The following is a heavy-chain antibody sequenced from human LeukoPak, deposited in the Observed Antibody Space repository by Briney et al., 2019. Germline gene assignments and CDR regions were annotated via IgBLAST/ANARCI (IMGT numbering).Heavy chain of an antibody. CDR1: GFTFSSYS. V-gene: IGHV3-21*01. D-gene: IGHD3-22*01. J-gene: IGHJ3*02. CDR3: ARDGSYYYDSSGYSQGGYAAFDI. Sequence: GGSLRLSCAASGFTFSSYSMNWVRQAPGKGLEWVSSISSSSSYIYYADSVKGRFTISRDNAKNSLYLQMNSLRAEDTAVYYCARDGSYYYDSSGYSQGGYAAFDIWGQGTMVTVSS. CDR2: ISSSSSYI.